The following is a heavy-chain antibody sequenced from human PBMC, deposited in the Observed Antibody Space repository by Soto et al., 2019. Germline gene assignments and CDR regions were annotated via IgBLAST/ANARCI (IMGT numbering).Heavy chain of an antibody. D-gene: IGHD3-10*01. CDR1: GYSFTSYW. J-gene: IGHJ4*02. V-gene: IGHV5-10-1*01. Sequence: GESLKISCKGSGYSFTSYWISWVRQMPGKGLEWMGRIDPSDSYTNYSPSFQGHVTISADKSISTAYLQWSSLKASDTAMYYCARHRDSILWFGESFYWGQGTLVTVSS. CDR2: IDPSDSYT. CDR3: ARHRDSILWFGESFY.